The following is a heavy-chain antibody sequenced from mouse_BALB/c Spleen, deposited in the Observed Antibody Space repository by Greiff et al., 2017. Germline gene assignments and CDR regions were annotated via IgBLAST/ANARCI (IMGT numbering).Heavy chain of an antibody. Sequence: EVQLQQSGPELVKPGASVKIPCKASGYTFTDYNMDWVKQSHGKSLEWIGDINPNNGGTIYNQKFKGKATLTVDKSSSTAYMELRSLTSEDTAVYYCARNRYEGYAMDYWGQGTSVTVSS. CDR2: INPNNGGT. J-gene: IGHJ4*01. D-gene: IGHD2-14*01. CDR1: GYTFTDYN. V-gene: IGHV1-18*01. CDR3: ARNRYEGYAMDY.